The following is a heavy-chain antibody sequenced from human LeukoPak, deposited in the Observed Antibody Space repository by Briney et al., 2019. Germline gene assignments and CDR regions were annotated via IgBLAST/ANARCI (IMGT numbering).Heavy chain of an antibody. Sequence: GGSLRLSCTGSGFTFDDYAMSWARQAPGKGLEWVGFIRNKAYGGTTEYAASVKGRFTISRDDSKNIAYLQMNSLKTEDTAVYYCTGGSLGAWGRFDYWGQGTLVTVSS. CDR1: GFTFDDYA. D-gene: IGHD3-16*01. V-gene: IGHV3-49*04. CDR3: TGGSLGAWGRFDY. CDR2: IRNKAYGGTT. J-gene: IGHJ4*02.